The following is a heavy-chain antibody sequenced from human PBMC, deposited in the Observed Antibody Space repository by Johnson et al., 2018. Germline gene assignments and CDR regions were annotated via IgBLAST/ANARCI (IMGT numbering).Heavy chain of an antibody. Sequence: VQLQESGGGLVQXGGSLRLSCAASGFTFSSYWMHWVRQAPGKGLVWVSRINSDWSSTNYADSVKGRFTISRDNPKNSLYWQRNSVRAEDTAVYYCATPTRGGYSRSWPGLGGFDIWGQGTMVTVSS. CDR3: ATPTRGGYSRSWPGLGGFDI. J-gene: IGHJ3*02. CDR2: INSDWSST. CDR1: GFTFSSYW. D-gene: IGHD6-13*01. V-gene: IGHV3-74*01.